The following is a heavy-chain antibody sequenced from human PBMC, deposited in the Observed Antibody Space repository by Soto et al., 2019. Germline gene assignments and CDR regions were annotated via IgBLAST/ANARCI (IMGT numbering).Heavy chain of an antibody. D-gene: IGHD2-15*01. Sequence: QVQLVQSGAEVKKPGASVKVSCKASGYTFTSYAMHWVRQAPGQRREWMGWINAGNGNTKYSQKFQGRVTVTKDTSASTAYMELSSLRSEDTAVYYCARDLGGWPDYWGQGTLVTVSS. CDR1: GYTFTSYA. CDR3: ARDLGGWPDY. J-gene: IGHJ4*02. V-gene: IGHV1-3*01. CDR2: INAGNGNT.